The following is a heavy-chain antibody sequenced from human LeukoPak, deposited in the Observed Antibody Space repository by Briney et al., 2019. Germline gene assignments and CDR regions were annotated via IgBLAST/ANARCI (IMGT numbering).Heavy chain of an antibody. CDR3: ARAGGPNWFDP. CDR1: GFTFSSYW. V-gene: IGHV3-7*01. CDR2: IKQDGSEK. Sequence: PGGSLRLSCAASGFTFSSYWMSWVRQAPGKGLEWVANIKQDGSEKYYVNSVKGRFTISRDNAKNSLYLQMNSLRAEDTAVYYCARAGGPNWFDPWGQGTLVTVSS. J-gene: IGHJ5*02. D-gene: IGHD2-15*01.